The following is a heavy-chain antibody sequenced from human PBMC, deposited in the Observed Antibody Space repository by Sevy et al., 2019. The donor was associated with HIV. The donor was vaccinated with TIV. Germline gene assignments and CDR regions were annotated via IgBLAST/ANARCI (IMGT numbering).Heavy chain of an antibody. CDR1: GFTFSSYS. J-gene: IGHJ6*03. CDR3: ARDRESSYYYYYYMDV. CDR2: ISSSSSYI. V-gene: IGHV3-21*01. D-gene: IGHD6-6*01. Sequence: GGSLRLSCAASGFTFSSYSMNWVRQAPGKGLEWVSSISSSSSYIYYADSVKGRFTISRDNAKNSLYLQMNSLRAEDTVVYYCARDRESSYYYYYYMDVWGKGTTVTVSS.